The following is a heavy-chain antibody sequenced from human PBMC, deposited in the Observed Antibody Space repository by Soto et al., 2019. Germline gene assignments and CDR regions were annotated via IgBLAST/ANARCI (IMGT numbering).Heavy chain of an antibody. V-gene: IGHV4-31*03. J-gene: IGHJ4*02. CDR2: IYCSGST. D-gene: IGHD2-2*01. CDR3: AREQSSTFDY. CDR1: GGSISSGGYY. Sequence: SETLSLTCTVSGGSISSGGYYWSWIRQHPGKGLEWIGYIYCSGSTYYNPSLKSRVTISVDTSKNQFSLKLSSVTAADTAVYYCAREQSSTFDYWGQGTLVTVSS.